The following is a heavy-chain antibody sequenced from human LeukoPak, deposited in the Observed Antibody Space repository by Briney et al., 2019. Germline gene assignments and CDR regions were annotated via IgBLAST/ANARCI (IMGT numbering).Heavy chain of an antibody. V-gene: IGHV3-64*01. Sequence: GGSLRLSCAASGFTFSSYAMHWVRQAPGKGLEYVSVISTNGDRTYYANSVKGRFTISRDNSKNTLYLQMGSLRPEDMAVYYCARDKAAVGNDYWGLGTLVTVSS. CDR3: ARDKAAVGNDY. J-gene: IGHJ4*02. CDR2: ISTNGDRT. CDR1: GFTFSSYA. D-gene: IGHD6-13*01.